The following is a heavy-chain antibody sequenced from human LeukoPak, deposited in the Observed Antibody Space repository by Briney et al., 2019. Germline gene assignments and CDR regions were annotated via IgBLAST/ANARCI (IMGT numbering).Heavy chain of an antibody. D-gene: IGHD3-3*01. J-gene: IGHJ3*02. CDR3: AKDQRGPGVLRFLEWLGSFDI. V-gene: IGHV3-9*01. Sequence: QPGGSLRLSCAPSGFMFNDYALHWVRQAPGKGLEWVSSISWNSGNMYYVDSVKGRFTISRDNSKNTLYLQMNSLRAEDTAVYYCAKDQRGPGVLRFLEWLGSFDIWGQGTMVTVSS. CDR2: ISWNSGNM. CDR1: GFMFNDYA.